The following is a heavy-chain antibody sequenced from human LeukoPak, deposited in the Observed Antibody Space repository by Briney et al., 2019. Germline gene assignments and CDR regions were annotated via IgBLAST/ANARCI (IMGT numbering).Heavy chain of an antibody. V-gene: IGHV3-30*18. CDR1: GFTFSSYG. CDR2: ISYDGSNK. J-gene: IGHJ3*02. D-gene: IGHD6-13*01. Sequence: GGSLRPSCAASGFTFSSYGMHWVRQAPGKGLEWVAVISYDGSNKYYADSVKGRFTISRDNSKNTLYLQMNSLRAEDTAVYYCAKDTIAAAGTGAFDIWGQGTMVTVSS. CDR3: AKDTIAAAGTGAFDI.